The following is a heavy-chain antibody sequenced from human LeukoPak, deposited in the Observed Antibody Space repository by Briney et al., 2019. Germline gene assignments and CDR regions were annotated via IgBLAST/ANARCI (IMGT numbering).Heavy chain of an antibody. D-gene: IGHD5-12*01. CDR2: MNPNSGNT. J-gene: IGHJ4*02. CDR1: GYTFTSYD. Sequence: ASVKVSCKASGYTFTSYDINWVRQATGQGLEWMGWMNPNSGNTGYAQKFQGRVTMTRNTSISTAYMELSSLRFEDTAVYYCASSAGYDLVSFDYWGQGTLVTVSS. CDR3: ASSAGYDLVSFDY. V-gene: IGHV1-8*01.